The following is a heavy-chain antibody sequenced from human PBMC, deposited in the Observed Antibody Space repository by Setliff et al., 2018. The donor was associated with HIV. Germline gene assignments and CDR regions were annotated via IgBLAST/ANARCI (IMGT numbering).Heavy chain of an antibody. J-gene: IGHJ4*02. CDR1: GFTFNTYW. CDR3: ARDGRNVDRDIDY. CDR2: IKQDGSEK. D-gene: IGHD1-26*01. V-gene: IGHV3-7*01. Sequence: PGGSLRLSCEASGFTFNTYWMSWVRQAPGKGLEWVANIKQDGSEKYYVDSVKGRFTISRDNAKNSLYLQMNSLRAEDTAVYYCARDGRNVDRDIDYWGQGTLVTSPQ.